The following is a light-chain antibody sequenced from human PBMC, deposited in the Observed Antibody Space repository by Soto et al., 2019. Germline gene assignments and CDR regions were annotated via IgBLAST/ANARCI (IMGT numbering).Light chain of an antibody. Sequence: QAVVTQPPSASGTPGQRVTISCSGSSSNIGSNTVNWYQQLPGTAPKLLIYSNNQRPSGVPDRFSGSKSGTSASLAISGLQSEDEADYYSAAWDDSLNGYVFGTGTKVTVL. CDR3: AAWDDSLNGYV. J-gene: IGLJ1*01. CDR2: SNN. CDR1: SSNIGSNT. V-gene: IGLV1-44*01.